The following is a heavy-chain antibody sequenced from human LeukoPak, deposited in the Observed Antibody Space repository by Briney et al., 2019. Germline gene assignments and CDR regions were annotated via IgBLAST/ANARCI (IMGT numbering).Heavy chain of an antibody. CDR3: AKDQNLATVVTDGTGY. Sequence: GGSLRLSCAASGFTFSSYGMHWVRQAPGKGLEWVAVISYDGSNKYYADSVKGRFTISRDNSKNTLYLQMNSLRAEDTAVYYCAKDQNLATVVTDGTGYWGQGTLVTVSS. D-gene: IGHD4-23*01. V-gene: IGHV3-30*18. CDR2: ISYDGSNK. J-gene: IGHJ4*02. CDR1: GFTFSSYG.